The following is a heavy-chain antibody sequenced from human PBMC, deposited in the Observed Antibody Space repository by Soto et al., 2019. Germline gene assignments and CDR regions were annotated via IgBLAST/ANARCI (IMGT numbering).Heavy chain of an antibody. V-gene: IGHV4-4*07. Sequence: SETLSLTCTVSGGSISSYYWSWIRQPAGKGLEWIGRIYTSGSTNYNPSLKSRVTMSVDTSKNQFSLKLSSVTAADTAVYYCARDSTSGDYDVSFDPWDQGTLVTVSS. CDR3: ARDSTSGDYDVSFDP. CDR2: IYTSGST. CDR1: GGSISSYY. J-gene: IGHJ5*02. D-gene: IGHD4-17*01.